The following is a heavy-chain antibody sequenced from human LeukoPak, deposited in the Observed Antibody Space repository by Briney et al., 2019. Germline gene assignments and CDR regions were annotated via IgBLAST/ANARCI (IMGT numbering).Heavy chain of an antibody. J-gene: IGHJ3*02. V-gene: IGHV4-59*01. CDR1: GGSINSYY. D-gene: IGHD6-19*01. CDR2: MYYSGST. Sequence: SETLSLTCTVSGGSINSYYWSWIRQPPGKGLEWIGCMYYSGSTNYSPSLKSRVTISLDTSKNQFSPKLRSVTAADTAVYYCARDVSLAGLDAFEIWGQGTMVTVSS. CDR3: ARDVSLAGLDAFEI.